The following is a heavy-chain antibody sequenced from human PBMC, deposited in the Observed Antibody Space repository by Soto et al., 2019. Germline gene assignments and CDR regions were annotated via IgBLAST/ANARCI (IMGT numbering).Heavy chain of an antibody. J-gene: IGHJ6*02. Sequence: EVQLVASGGGLVKPGGSLRLSCAASGFTFSSYSMNWVRQAPGKGLEWVSSISSSSSYIYYADSVKGRFTSSSDNAKNSLYQQTNSLRAEDTAVDYCARRPSTRREYYYGIDVWGQGTTVTVSS. CDR2: ISSSSSYI. CDR1: GFTFSSYS. V-gene: IGHV3-21*01. CDR3: ARRPSTRREYYYGIDV.